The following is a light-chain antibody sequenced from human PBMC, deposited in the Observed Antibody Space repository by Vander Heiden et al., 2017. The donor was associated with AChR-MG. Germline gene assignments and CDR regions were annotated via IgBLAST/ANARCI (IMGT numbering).Light chain of an antibody. CDR1: QSVSSSY. J-gene: IGKJ3*01. V-gene: IGKV3-20*01. CDR3: QQYGSTTTVT. CDR2: GAS. Sequence: EIVLTQSPGTLSLPPGERATLSCRASQSVSSSYLAWYQQKPGQAPRLLIYGASSRATGIPDRFSGSGSGTDFTLTISRLEPEDFAVYYCQQYGSTTTVTFGPGTKVDIK.